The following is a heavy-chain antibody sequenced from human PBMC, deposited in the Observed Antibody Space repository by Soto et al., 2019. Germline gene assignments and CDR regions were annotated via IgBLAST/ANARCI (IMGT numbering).Heavy chain of an antibody. Sequence: GGSLRLSCAASGSTFSSYWMHWVRQAPGKGLVWVSRINSDGSSTSYADSVKGRFTISRDNAKNTLYLQMNSLRAEDTAVYYCARAAARLAAAGHWGQGTLVTVSS. CDR1: GSTFSSYW. V-gene: IGHV3-74*01. CDR3: ARAAARLAAAGH. J-gene: IGHJ4*02. D-gene: IGHD6-13*01. CDR2: INSDGSST.